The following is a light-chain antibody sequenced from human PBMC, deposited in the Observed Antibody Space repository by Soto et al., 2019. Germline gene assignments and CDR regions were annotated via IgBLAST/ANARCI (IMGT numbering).Light chain of an antibody. CDR1: QSVSSSY. CDR2: GAS. CDR3: QQYGSSPRT. J-gene: IGKJ1*01. V-gene: IGKV3-20*01. Sequence: EIVLTQSPGTLSLSPVERVTLSCRASQSVSSSYLAWYQQKPGQAPRLLIYGASSRATGIPDRFSGSGSGTDFTLTISRLEPEDFAVYYCQQYGSSPRTFGQGTKVDIK.